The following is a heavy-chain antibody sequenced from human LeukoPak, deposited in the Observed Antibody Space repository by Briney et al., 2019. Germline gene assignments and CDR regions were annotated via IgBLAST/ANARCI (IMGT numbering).Heavy chain of an antibody. V-gene: IGHV1-8*01. Sequence: ASVKVSRKASGYTFTSYDIHWVRQATGQGLEWMGRMNPNRGDTDYAQKFQGRATMTRDTSISTAYMELSSLRSEDTAVYYCATTIAAAGTGFDYWGQGTLVTVSS. CDR3: ATTIAAAGTGFDY. CDR2: MNPNRGDT. CDR1: GYTFTSYD. J-gene: IGHJ4*02. D-gene: IGHD6-13*01.